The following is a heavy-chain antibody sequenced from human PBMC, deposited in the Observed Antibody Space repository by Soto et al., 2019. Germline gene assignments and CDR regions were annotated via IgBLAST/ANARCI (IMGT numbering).Heavy chain of an antibody. CDR2: IYWDNDK. CDR1: GFSLSTSGVG. D-gene: IGHD1-1*01. J-gene: IGHJ4*02. V-gene: IGHV2-5*02. Sequence: QITLKESGPTLVEPTQTLTLTCTFSGFSLSTSGVGVGWIRQPPGKALEWLALIYWDNDKRYSPSLKSRLTNPQDNPKNLVVLTMTNVDPADTGTYYCAHRQSGADWNGGAFDYWGQGTLVTVSS. CDR3: AHRQSGADWNGGAFDY.